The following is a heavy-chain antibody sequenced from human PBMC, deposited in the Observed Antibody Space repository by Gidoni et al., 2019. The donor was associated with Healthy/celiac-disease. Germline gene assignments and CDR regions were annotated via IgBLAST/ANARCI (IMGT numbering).Heavy chain of an antibody. CDR2: ISYDGSNK. Sequence: QVQLVESGGGVVQPGRSLRLSCAASGFTFSRYGMHWVRQAPGKGLEWVAVISYDGSNKYYADSVKGRFTISRDNSKNTLYLQMNSLRAEDTAVYYCAKDGLGVTTYYHYWGQGTLVTVSS. J-gene: IGHJ4*02. CDR1: GFTFSRYG. CDR3: AKDGLGVTTYYHY. D-gene: IGHD4-4*01. V-gene: IGHV3-30*18.